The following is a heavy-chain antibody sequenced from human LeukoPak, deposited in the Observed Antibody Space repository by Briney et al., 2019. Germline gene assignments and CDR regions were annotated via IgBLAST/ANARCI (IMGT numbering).Heavy chain of an antibody. D-gene: IGHD2-2*01. V-gene: IGHV1-2*02. CDR1: GYTFTGYY. J-gene: IGHJ6*02. CDR3: ASCVGSSTSCFYYYGMDV. Sequence: ASVKVSCKASGYTFTGYYMHWVRQAPGHGLEWMGWINPNSGGTNYAQKFQGRVTMTRDTSISTAYMELSRLRSDDTAVYYCASCVGSSTSCFYYYGMDVWGQGTTVTVSS. CDR2: INPNSGGT.